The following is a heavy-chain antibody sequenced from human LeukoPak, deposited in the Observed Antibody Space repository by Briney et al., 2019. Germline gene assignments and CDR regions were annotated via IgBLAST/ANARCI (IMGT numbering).Heavy chain of an antibody. CDR1: GGSIRSSNNY. Sequence: SETLSLTCTVSGGSIRSSNNYWVWIRQPPGKGLEWIGEIYHSGSTKYNPSLKSRVTISVDTSKNQFSLKLSSVTAADTAMYYCASADYSGYYYMDVWGKGTTVTVS. D-gene: IGHD2-21*01. J-gene: IGHJ6*03. CDR3: ASADYSGYYYMDV. V-gene: IGHV4-39*07. CDR2: IYHSGST.